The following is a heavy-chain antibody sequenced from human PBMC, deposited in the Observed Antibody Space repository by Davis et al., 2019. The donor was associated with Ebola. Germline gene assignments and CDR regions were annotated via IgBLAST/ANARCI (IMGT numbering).Heavy chain of an antibody. CDR2: IDTRSNYI. CDR3: ARVQVVRNALGITGSTTPDCFDY. V-gene: IGHV3-21*04. J-gene: IGHJ4*02. D-gene: IGHD1-7*01. CDR1: GFTFSTYN. Sequence: PGGSLRLSCTASGFTFSTYNMNWVRQAPEKGLEWVSSIDTRSNYIQYADSVKGRFTISRDNSRNTVNLQMSSLRIEDTAVYYCARVQVVRNALGITGSTTPDCFDYWGQGTLVTVSS.